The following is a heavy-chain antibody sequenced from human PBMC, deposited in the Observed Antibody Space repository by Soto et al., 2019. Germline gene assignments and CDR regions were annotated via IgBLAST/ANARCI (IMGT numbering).Heavy chain of an antibody. CDR2: ISYDGSNK. CDR3: AKDLGPYSSSWPLFFDY. CDR1: GFTFSSYG. Sequence: GGSLRLSCAASGFTFSSYGMHWVRQAPGKGLEWVAVISYDGSNKYYADSVKGRFTISRDNSKNTLYLQMNSLRAEDTAVYYCAKDLGPYSSSWPLFFDYWGQGTLVTVSS. V-gene: IGHV3-30*18. D-gene: IGHD6-13*01. J-gene: IGHJ4*02.